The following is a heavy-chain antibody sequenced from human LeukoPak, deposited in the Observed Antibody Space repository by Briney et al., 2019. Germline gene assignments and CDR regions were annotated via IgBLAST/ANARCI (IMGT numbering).Heavy chain of an antibody. Sequence: SETLSLTCTVSGDSISSYYWSWIRQPPGKGLEYIGWIHYSGNTDYNPSLKSRVTISLDRSKRQLSLNLRSVTAADTAVYYCARHGGGSNSVFYSDYWGQGALVTVSS. J-gene: IGHJ4*02. D-gene: IGHD3-16*01. CDR3: ARHGGGSNSVFYSDY. CDR2: IHYSGNT. V-gene: IGHV4-59*01. CDR1: GDSISSYY.